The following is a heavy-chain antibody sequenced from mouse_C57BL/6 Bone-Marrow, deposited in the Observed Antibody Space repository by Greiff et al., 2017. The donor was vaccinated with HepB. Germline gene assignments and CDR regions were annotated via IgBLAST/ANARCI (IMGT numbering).Heavy chain of an antibody. J-gene: IGHJ4*01. V-gene: IGHV2-2*01. CDR1: GFSLTSYG. CDR2: IWSGGST. Sequence: QVQLKESGPGLVQPSQSLSITCTVSGFSLTSYGVHWVRQSPGKGQEWLGVIWSGGSTDYNAAFISRLSISKDNSKSQVFFKMNSLQADDTARYYCARGEEYAMDYWGQGTSVTVSS. CDR3: ARGEEYAMDY.